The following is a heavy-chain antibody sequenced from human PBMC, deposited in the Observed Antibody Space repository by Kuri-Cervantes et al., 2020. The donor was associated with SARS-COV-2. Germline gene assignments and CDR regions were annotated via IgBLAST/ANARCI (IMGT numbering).Heavy chain of an antibody. CDR3: ARAGYYCSSTSCPSLPDY. CDR2: IIPILGTA. D-gene: IGHD2-2*01. CDR1: GGTFSSYA. J-gene: IGHJ4*02. V-gene: IGHV1-69*04. Sequence: SVKVSCKASGGTFSSYAISWVRQALGQGLEWMGRIIPILGTANYAQKFQGRVTITADKSTSTAYMELSSLRSEDTAVYYCARAGYYCSSTSCPSLPDYWGQGTLVTVSS.